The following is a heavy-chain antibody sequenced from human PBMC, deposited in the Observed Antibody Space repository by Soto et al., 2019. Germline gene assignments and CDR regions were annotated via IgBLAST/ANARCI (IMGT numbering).Heavy chain of an antibody. CDR2: IIPIFGTA. CDR3: ARVVTVVKSFHYWYFDL. CDR1: GGTFSSYA. Sequence: QVQLVQSGAEVKKPGSSVKVSCKASGGTFSSYAISWVRQAPGQGLEWMGGIIPIFGTANYAQKFQGRVTITADASTSTAYMELSSVSSEDTAVYYCARVVTVVKSFHYWYFDLWGRGTLVTVSS. D-gene: IGHD2-15*01. J-gene: IGHJ2*01. V-gene: IGHV1-69*12.